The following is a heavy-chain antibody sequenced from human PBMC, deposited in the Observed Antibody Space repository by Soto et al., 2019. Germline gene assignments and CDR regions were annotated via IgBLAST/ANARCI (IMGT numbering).Heavy chain of an antibody. CDR2: ISNSGSGT. CDR3: SSSSPASDY. J-gene: IGHJ4*02. V-gene: IGHV3-23*01. D-gene: IGHD3-10*01. CDR1: GFTFGGFG. Sequence: EVQMLESGGGLVQPGGSLRLSCVASGFTFGGFGMSWVRQAAGKGLEWVSGISNSGSGTYYADSVNGRFTISRDNAKNTLYLQMSSLRGEDTALYYCSSSSPASDYWGQGTLVTVSS.